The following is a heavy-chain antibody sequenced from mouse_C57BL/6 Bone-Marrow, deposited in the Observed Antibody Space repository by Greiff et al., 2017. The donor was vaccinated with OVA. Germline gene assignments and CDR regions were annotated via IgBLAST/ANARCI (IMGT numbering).Heavy chain of an antibody. Sequence: EVQRVESGGGLVQPKGSLKLSCAASGFSFNTYAMNWVRQAPGKGLEWVARIRSKSNNYATYYADSVKDRFTISRDDSESMLYLQMNNLKTEDTAMYYCVRHAAGYYGSSFDYWGQGTTLTVSS. CDR2: IRSKSNNYAT. D-gene: IGHD1-1*01. CDR1: GFSFNTYA. J-gene: IGHJ2*01. CDR3: VRHAAGYYGSSFDY. V-gene: IGHV10-1*01.